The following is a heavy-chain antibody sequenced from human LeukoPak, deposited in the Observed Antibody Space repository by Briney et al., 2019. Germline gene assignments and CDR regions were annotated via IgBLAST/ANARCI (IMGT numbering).Heavy chain of an antibody. D-gene: IGHD2-8*01. CDR1: GGSIRSSYYY. Sequence: PSETLSLTCTVSGGSIRSSYYYWGWIRQPPGKGLEWIGSIYYSGSTYYNPSLKSRVTISVDTSKNQFSLKLSSVTAADTAVYYCALSLRSDIVLTGGFDYWGQGTLVTVSS. CDR3: ALSLRSDIVLTGGFDY. J-gene: IGHJ4*02. CDR2: IYYSGST. V-gene: IGHV4-39*01.